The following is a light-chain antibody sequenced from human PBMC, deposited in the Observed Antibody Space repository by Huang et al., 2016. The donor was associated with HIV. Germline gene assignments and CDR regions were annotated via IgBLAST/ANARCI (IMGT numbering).Light chain of an antibody. CDR3: QQYNDWPRS. V-gene: IGKV3-15*01. CDR2: AAS. Sequence: EIVMTQSPGTLSVAPGERATLSRRASQNINTNLAWFQQKPGQAPWLLIYAASTRTADFPARFSGSGSRTEFTLTISSLQSEDIAVYYCQQYNDWPRSFGQGTKVEIK. J-gene: IGKJ1*01. CDR1: QNINTN.